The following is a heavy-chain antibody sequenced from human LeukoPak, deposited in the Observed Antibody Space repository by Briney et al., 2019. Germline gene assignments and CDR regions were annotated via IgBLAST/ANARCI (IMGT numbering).Heavy chain of an antibody. CDR3: ARDSVPGDAFDI. CDR2: IYSGGST. D-gene: IGHD1-14*01. CDR1: GFTVSSNY. Sequence: GGSLRLSCAASGFTVSSNYMSWVRQAPGKGLEWVSVIYSGGSTYYADSVKGRFTISRDDSKNTLYLQMNSLRAEDTAVYYCARDSVPGDAFDIWGQGTMVTVSS. J-gene: IGHJ3*02. V-gene: IGHV3-53*01.